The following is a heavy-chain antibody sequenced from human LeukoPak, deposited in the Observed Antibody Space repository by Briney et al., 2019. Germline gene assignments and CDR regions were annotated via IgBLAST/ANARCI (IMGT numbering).Heavy chain of an antibody. Sequence: PGGSLRLSCAAAGFTFSGSAMHWVRQASGKGLEWVSYISSSGSTIYYADSVKGRFTISRDNAKNSLYLQMNSLRAEDTAVYYCARGDIAVARIDYWGQGTLVTVSS. CDR2: ISSSGSTI. CDR3: ARGDIAVARIDY. D-gene: IGHD6-19*01. CDR1: GFTFSGSA. J-gene: IGHJ4*02. V-gene: IGHV3-48*04.